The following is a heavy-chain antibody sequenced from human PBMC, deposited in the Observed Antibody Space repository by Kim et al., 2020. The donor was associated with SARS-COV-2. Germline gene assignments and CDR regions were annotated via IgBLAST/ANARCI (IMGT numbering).Heavy chain of an antibody. CDR2: GGRT. CDR3: APALGGY. Sequence: GGRTSYAQKFQGRVTMTRDTSTSTVYMELSSLRSEDTAVYYCAPALGGYWGQGTLVTVSS. D-gene: IGHD3-16*01. V-gene: IGHV1-46*01. J-gene: IGHJ4*02.